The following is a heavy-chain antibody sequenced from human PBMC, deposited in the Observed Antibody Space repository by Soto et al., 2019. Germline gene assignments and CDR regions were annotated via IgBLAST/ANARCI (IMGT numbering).Heavy chain of an antibody. Sequence: TGGSLRLSCAASGFTFSSYGMHWVRQAPGKGLEWVAVISYDGSNKYYADSVKGRFTISRDNSKNTLYLQMNSLRAEDTAVYYCAKVPREVVTAAIAYYFDYWGQGTLVTVSS. CDR2: ISYDGSNK. D-gene: IGHD2-2*01. CDR3: AKVPREVVTAAIAYYFDY. V-gene: IGHV3-30*18. J-gene: IGHJ4*02. CDR1: GFTFSSYG.